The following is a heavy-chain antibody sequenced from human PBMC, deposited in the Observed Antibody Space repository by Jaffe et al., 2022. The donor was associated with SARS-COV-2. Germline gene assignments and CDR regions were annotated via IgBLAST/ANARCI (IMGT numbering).Heavy chain of an antibody. CDR3: ARAPSGLYYFDY. J-gene: IGHJ4*02. V-gene: IGHV3-21*01. CDR1: GFTFSSYS. D-gene: IGHD5-12*01. Sequence: EVQLVESGGGLVKPGGSLRLSCAASGFTFSSYSMNWVRQAPGKGLEWVSSISSSSSYIYYADSVKGRFTISRDNAKNSLYLQMNSLRAEDTAVYYCARAPSGLYYFDYWGQGTLVTVSS. CDR2: ISSSSSYI.